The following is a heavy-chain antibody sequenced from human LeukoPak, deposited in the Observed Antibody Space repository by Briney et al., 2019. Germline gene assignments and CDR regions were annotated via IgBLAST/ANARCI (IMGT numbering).Heavy chain of an antibody. V-gene: IGHV3-23*01. J-gene: IGHJ4*02. Sequence: GGSLRLSCAASGFTFSSYALSWVRQAPGKGLEWVSSISGSDGSTYYADSVKGRFTISRDNSKNTLYLQMNSLRAEDTAVYYCARANGQLWTTPDYWGQGTLVTISS. CDR1: GFTFSSYA. CDR2: ISGSDGST. D-gene: IGHD5-18*01. CDR3: ARANGQLWTTPDY.